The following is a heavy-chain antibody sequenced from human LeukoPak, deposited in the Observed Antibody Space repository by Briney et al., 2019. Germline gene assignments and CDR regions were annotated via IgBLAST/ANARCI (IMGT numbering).Heavy chain of an antibody. CDR1: GFTFENYW. CDR3: ARWAGVTDQ. Sequence: GGSLRLSCATSGFTFENYWMSWVRQVPRKGPEWVANIKQDGSVEHYLDSVKGRFTISRDNAKNSLFLQMNSLIAEDTAVYYCARWAGVTDQWGQGTLVTVSS. J-gene: IGHJ4*02. CDR2: IKQDGSVE. D-gene: IGHD5-18*01. V-gene: IGHV3-7*02.